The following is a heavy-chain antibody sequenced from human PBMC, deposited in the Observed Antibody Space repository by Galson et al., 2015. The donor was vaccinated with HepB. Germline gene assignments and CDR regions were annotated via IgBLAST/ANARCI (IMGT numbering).Heavy chain of an antibody. CDR3: AREETGNWFDP. CDR2: IIPILGIA. J-gene: IGHJ5*02. V-gene: IGHV1-69*04. CDR1: GGTFSSYA. Sequence: SVKVSCKASGGTFSSYAISWVRQAPGQGLEWMGRIIPILGIANYAQKFQGRVTITADKSTSTAYMELSSLRSEDTAVYYCAREETGNWFDPWGQGTLVTVSS. D-gene: IGHD7-27*01.